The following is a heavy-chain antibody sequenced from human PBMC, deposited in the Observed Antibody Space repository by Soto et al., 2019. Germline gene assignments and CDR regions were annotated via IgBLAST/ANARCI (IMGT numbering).Heavy chain of an antibody. CDR2: IINGGTS. D-gene: IGHD6-13*01. J-gene: IGHJ6*02. Sequence: SETLSLTCAVYGGPFSGYYWSWIRQPPGKGLEWIGEIINGGTSKYNPSLNSRVTISVDTSKSQFSLKLSSVTAADTAVYYCARRGKAAAGTGYYYGMDVWGQGTTVTVSS. CDR1: GGPFSGYY. V-gene: IGHV4-34*12. CDR3: ARRGKAAAGTGYYYGMDV.